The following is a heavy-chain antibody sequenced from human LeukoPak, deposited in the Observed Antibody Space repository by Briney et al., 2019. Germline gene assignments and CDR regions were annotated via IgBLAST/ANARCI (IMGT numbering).Heavy chain of an antibody. Sequence: GGSLRLSCEASGFTFSSYTMPWVRQAPGKGLEWVSSITGSSNYIYYGDSMKGRFTISRDNAGNSVYPQMNSLRAEDTALYYCARGPRLEAFDIWGQGTMLTVSS. D-gene: IGHD3-16*01. CDR1: GFTFSSYT. CDR3: ARGPRLEAFDI. V-gene: IGHV3-21*01. CDR2: ITGSSNYI. J-gene: IGHJ3*02.